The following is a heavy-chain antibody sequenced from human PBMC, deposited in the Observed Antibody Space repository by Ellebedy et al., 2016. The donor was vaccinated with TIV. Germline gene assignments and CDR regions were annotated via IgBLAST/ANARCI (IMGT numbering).Heavy chain of an antibody. CDR1: GGSFSGYY. CDR2: INHSGST. CDR3: ARLEMATILVPRCFDI. Sequence: MPSETLSLTCAVYGGSFSGYYWSWIRQPPGKGLEWIGEINHSGSTNYNPSLKSRVTIAVDTSKNQFSLKLSSVTAADTAVYYCARLEMATILVPRCFDIWGQGTVVIVSS. D-gene: IGHD5-24*01. V-gene: IGHV4-34*01. J-gene: IGHJ3*02.